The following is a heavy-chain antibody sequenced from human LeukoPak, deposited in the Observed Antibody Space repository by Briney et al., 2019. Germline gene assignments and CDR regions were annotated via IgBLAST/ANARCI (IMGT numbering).Heavy chain of an antibody. D-gene: IGHD2-2*01. V-gene: IGHV3-33*01. CDR3: AREYCSSTSCYQQDY. J-gene: IGHJ4*02. CDR1: GFTFSSYG. Sequence: PGGSLRLSCAASGFTFSSYGTHWVRQAPGKGLEWVAVIWYDGSNKYYADSVKGRFTISRDNSKNTLYLQMNSLRAEDTAVYYCAREYCSSTSCYQQDYWGQGTLVTVSS. CDR2: IWYDGSNK.